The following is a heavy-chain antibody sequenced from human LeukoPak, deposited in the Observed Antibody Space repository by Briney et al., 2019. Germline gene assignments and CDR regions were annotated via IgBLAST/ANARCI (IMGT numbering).Heavy chain of an antibody. D-gene: IGHD3-9*01. V-gene: IGHV5-51*01. CDR2: IYPGDSDT. CDR1: GYSFTSYW. Sequence: GECLKISCKGSGYSFTSYWIGWVRQMPGKGLEWMGIIYPGDSDTRYSPSFQGQVTISADKSISTAYLQWSSLKASDTAMYYCARHRDDILTGYYFAHYMDVWGKGTTVTVSS. CDR3: ARHRDDILTGYYFAHYMDV. J-gene: IGHJ6*03.